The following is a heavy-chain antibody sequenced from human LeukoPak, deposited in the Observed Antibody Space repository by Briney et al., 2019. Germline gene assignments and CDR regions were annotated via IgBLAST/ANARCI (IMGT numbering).Heavy chain of an antibody. CDR1: GGSISSYY. V-gene: IGHV4-59*01. J-gene: IGHJ3*01. CDR3: ARGISTSCYRH. Sequence: SETLSLTCTVSGGSISSYYWSWIRQPPGKGLEWIGYIYYSGSTNYNPSLKSRVTISVDTSKNQFSLKLSSVTAADTAVYYCARGISTSCYRHWGQGTMVTVSS. D-gene: IGHD2-2*01. CDR2: IYYSGST.